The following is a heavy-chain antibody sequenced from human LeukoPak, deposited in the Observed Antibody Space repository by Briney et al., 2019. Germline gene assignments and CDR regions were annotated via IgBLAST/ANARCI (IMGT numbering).Heavy chain of an antibody. J-gene: IGHJ6*03. CDR2: INPSGGST. CDR3: GFLTGDMDV. D-gene: IGHD3-3*01. V-gene: IGHV1-46*01. Sequence: ASVEVSCKASGYTFTGYYMHWVRQAPGQGLEWMGIINPSGGSTSYAQKFQGRVTMTRDMSTSTVYMELSSLRSEDTAVYYCGFLTGDMDVWGKGTTVTVSS. CDR1: GYTFTGYY.